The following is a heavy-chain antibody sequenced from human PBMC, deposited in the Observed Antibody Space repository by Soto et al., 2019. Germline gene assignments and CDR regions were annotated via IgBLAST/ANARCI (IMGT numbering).Heavy chain of an antibody. CDR1: GFTFSNAW. J-gene: IGHJ4*02. Sequence: EVQLVESGGGLVKPGGSLRLSCAASGFTFSNAWMSWVRQAPGKGLEWVGRIKSKTDGGTTDYAAPVKGRFTISRDDSKNTLYLQMNSLKTEDTAVYSWTTEGELEPIDYWGQGTLVTVSS. CDR3: TTEGELEPIDY. CDR2: IKSKTDGGTT. D-gene: IGHD1-1*01. V-gene: IGHV3-15*01.